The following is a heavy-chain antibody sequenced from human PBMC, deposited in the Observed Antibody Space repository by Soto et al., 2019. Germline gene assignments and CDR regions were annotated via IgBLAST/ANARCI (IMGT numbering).Heavy chain of an antibody. CDR1: GYTFTSYG. CDR2: ISGYNGNT. V-gene: IGHV1-18*01. CDR3: AREGQLGY. D-gene: IGHD6-6*01. Sequence: GASVKVSCKASGYTFTSYGFSWVRQAPGQGLEWMGWISGYNGNTNYAERLQGRVTMTTDTSTRTAYMELKSLRYDDTAVYYCAREGQLGYWGQGTLVTVSS. J-gene: IGHJ4*02.